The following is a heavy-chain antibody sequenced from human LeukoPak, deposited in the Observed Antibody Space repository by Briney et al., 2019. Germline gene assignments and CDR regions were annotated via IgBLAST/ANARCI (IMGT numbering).Heavy chain of an antibody. Sequence: GASVKVSCKASGYTFTSYDINWVRQATGQGLEWMGWMNPNSGNTGYAQKFQGRVTITRNTSISTAYMELSSLRSEDTAVYYCARGFIRYYDFWSGYYRAYYFDYWGQGTLVTVSS. J-gene: IGHJ4*02. D-gene: IGHD3-3*01. CDR2: MNPNSGNT. CDR1: GYTFTSYD. CDR3: ARGFIRYYDFWSGYYRAYYFDY. V-gene: IGHV1-8*03.